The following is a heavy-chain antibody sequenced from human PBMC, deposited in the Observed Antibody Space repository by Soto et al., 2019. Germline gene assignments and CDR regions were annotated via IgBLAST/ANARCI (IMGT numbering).Heavy chain of an antibody. CDR1: GYTFTSYG. Sequence: QVQLVQSGAEVKKPGASVKVSCKASGYTFTSYGISWVRQAPGQGLEWMGWISAYNGNTNYAQKLQGRATMTTDTSTSTADMELRSLRSDDTAVYYCARDSEYSSSSLQLTENYYYGMDVWGQGTTVTVSS. V-gene: IGHV1-18*01. D-gene: IGHD6-6*01. J-gene: IGHJ6*02. CDR3: ARDSEYSSSSLQLTENYYYGMDV. CDR2: ISAYNGNT.